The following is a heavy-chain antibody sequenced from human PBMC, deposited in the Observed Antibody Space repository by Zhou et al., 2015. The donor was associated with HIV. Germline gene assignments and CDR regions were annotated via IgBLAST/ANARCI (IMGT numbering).Heavy chain of an antibody. CDR1: GLTFSDYH. V-gene: IGHV3-11*04. CDR3: AKDRGSSSGNAFDI. CDR2: ISSSTITI. D-gene: IGHD6-6*01. J-gene: IGHJ3*02. Sequence: LVESGGGLVKPGGSLRLSCAASGLTFSDYHMSWIRQAPGKGLECVSYISSSTITIYYADSVKGRFTISRDNAKNSLYLQMNSLRAEDTAVYYCAKDRGSSSGNAFDIWGQGTMVTVSS.